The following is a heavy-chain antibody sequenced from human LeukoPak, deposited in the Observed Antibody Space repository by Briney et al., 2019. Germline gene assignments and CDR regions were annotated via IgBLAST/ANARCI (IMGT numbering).Heavy chain of an antibody. V-gene: IGHV1-8*03. D-gene: IGHD2-2*01. CDR1: GYTFTSYD. CDR2: MNPNSGNT. J-gene: IGHJ3*02. CDR3: ASLGGRSSTSSDAFDI. Sequence: GASVKVSCKASGYTFTSYDINWVRQATGQGLEWMGWMNPNSGNTGYAQKFQGRVTITRNTSISTAYMELSSLRSEDTAVYYCASLGGRSSTSSDAFDIWGQGTMVTVSS.